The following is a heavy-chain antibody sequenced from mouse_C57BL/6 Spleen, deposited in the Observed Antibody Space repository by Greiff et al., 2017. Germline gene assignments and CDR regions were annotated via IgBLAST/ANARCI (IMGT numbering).Heavy chain of an antibody. Sequence: VQLQQPGTELVKPGASVKLSCKASGYTFTSYWMHWVKQRPGQGLEWIGNINPSNGGTNYNEKFKSKATLTVDKSSSTAYMQLSSLTSEDSAVYYCARWYYYYGSSHWYFDVWGTGTTVTVSS. CDR2: INPSNGGT. V-gene: IGHV1-53*01. J-gene: IGHJ1*03. CDR1: GYTFTSYW. CDR3: ARWYYYYGSSHWYFDV. D-gene: IGHD1-1*01.